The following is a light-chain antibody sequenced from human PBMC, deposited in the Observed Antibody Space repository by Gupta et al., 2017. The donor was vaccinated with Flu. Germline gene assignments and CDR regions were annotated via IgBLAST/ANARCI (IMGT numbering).Light chain of an antibody. CDR3: CSFAGDYTLVV. J-gene: IGLJ2*01. CDR1: RTEVGANDY. CDR2: DVS. V-gene: IGLV2-11*01. Sequence: QPALTQHRSVSRDPGSSSTIPCPGTRTEVGANDYVSWYQQHPGKAPRLTIYDVSVRPSGVPDRFSGSKSGNSAPLTISGLQAEDEADYYCCSFAGDYTLVVFGGGTRLTVL.